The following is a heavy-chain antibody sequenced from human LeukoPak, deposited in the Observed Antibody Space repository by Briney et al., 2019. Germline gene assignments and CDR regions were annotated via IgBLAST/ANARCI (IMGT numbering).Heavy chain of an antibody. Sequence: ASVKVSCKAARYTLTGYYIHWVRQAPEQGLEWMGWINPNSGGTNYAKKSKCRVATPRETLLRTAYMDLSRLRSDDTAVYYSARTIAVAGPMFDYWGDGTLVS. CDR2: INPNSGGT. D-gene: IGHD6-19*01. V-gene: IGHV1-2*02. CDR3: ARTIAVAGPMFDY. CDR1: RYTLTGYY. J-gene: IGHJ4*03.